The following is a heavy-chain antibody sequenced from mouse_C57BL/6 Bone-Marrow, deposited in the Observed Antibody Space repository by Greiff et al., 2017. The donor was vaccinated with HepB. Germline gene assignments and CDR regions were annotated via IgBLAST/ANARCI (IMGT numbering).Heavy chain of an antibody. V-gene: IGHV1-26*01. D-gene: IGHD1-1*01. CDR2: INPNNGGT. CDR1: GYTFTDYY. Sequence: EVQLQQSGPELVKPGASVKISCKASGYTFTDYYMNWVKQSHGKSLEWIGDINPNNGGTSYNQKFKGKATLTVGKSSSTAYMELRSLTSEDSAVYYCARDYGSSHWFAYWGQGTLVTVSA. J-gene: IGHJ3*01. CDR3: ARDYGSSHWFAY.